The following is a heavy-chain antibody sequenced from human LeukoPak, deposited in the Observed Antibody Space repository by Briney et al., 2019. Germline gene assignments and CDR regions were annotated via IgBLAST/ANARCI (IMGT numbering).Heavy chain of an antibody. V-gene: IGHV1-69*04. CDR2: IIPILGIA. J-gene: IGHJ4*02. CDR3: ARPSDFWSGHPNY. D-gene: IGHD3-3*01. Sequence: SVKVSCKASGGTFSSYAISWVRQAPGQGLEWMGRIIPILGIANYAQKFQGRVTITADKSTSTAYMELSSLRSEDTAVYYCARPSDFWSGHPNYWGQGTLVTVSS. CDR1: GGTFSSYA.